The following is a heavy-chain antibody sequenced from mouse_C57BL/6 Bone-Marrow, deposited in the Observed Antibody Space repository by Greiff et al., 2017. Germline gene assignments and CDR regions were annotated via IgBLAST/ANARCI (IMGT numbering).Heavy chain of an antibody. Sequence: QVQLQQSGAELVKPGASVKISCKASGYAFSSYWMNWVKQRPGKGLEWIGQIYPGDGDTNYNGKFKGKATLTADKSSSTAYMQLSSLTSEDSAVYFCARAHSNYLYYFDYWGQGTTLTVSS. CDR3: ARAHSNYLYYFDY. V-gene: IGHV1-80*01. D-gene: IGHD2-5*01. J-gene: IGHJ2*01. CDR2: IYPGDGDT. CDR1: GYAFSSYW.